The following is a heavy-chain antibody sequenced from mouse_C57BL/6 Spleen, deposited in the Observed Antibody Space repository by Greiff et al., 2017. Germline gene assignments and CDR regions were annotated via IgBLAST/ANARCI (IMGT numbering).Heavy chain of an antibody. J-gene: IGHJ4*01. CDR2: INRGNSDS. CDR3: TRFYYGSSYYAMDY. CDR1: GYTFTTYC. V-gene: IGHV1-5*01. D-gene: IGHD1-1*01. Sequence: EVQLQQSGTVLARPGASVKISCKTSGYTFTTYCMHWVKQTPGQGLEWIAAINRGNSDSSYNQTFKGKAKLTAVTSASTAYMELRSLTNEDYAVYYCTRFYYGSSYYAMDYWGQGTSVTVSS.